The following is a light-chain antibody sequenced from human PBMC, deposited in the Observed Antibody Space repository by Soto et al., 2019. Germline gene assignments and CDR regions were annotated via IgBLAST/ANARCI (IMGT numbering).Light chain of an antibody. J-gene: IGLJ1*01. CDR2: DDS. CDR1: SLGSKS. CDR3: QVWESSTDHYV. V-gene: IGLV3-21*02. Sequence: SYELTQPPSVSVAPGQTARITCEGDSLGSKSVHWYQQRPGQAPILVVFDDSDRPSGIHEQFSGSKSGNTATLTFSGVEAGEEADYYCQVWESSTDHYVFGTGTKLTFL.